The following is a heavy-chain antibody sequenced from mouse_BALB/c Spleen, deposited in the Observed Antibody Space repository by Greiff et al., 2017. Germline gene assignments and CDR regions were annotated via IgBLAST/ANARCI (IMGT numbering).Heavy chain of an antibody. J-gene: IGHJ3*01. CDR2: ISTYYGDA. Sequence: VQLVESGAELVRPGVSVKISCKGFGYTFTDYAMHWVKQSHAKSLEWIGVISTYYGDASYNQKFKGKATMTVDKSSSTAYMELARLTSEDSAIYYCARDGNYVSFAYWGQGTLVTVSA. D-gene: IGHD2-1*01. V-gene: IGHV1S137*01. CDR1: GYTFTDYA. CDR3: ARDGNYVSFAY.